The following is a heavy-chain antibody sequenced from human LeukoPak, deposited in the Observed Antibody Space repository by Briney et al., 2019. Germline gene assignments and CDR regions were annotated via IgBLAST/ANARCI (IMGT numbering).Heavy chain of an antibody. V-gene: IGHV1-69*08. J-gene: IGHJ4*02. CDR2: IIPMLSAS. D-gene: IGHD1-26*01. CDR3: SRSSPPQLRADY. CDR1: GGSFSSYS. Sequence: SVKVSCKTSGGSFSSYSINWVRQAPGQGLEWMGRIIPMLSASNYAQKLRGRVTITADKTTLTVYMELRNLTSEDTGMYFCSRSSPPQLRADYGGRGTRVTVPA.